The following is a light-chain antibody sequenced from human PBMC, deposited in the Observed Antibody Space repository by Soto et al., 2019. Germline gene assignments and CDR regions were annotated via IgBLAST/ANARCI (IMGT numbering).Light chain of an antibody. CDR1: QTISSW. CDR3: QYYNYYCWT. Sequence: DIQLTQSPSTLSASVGDRVTITCRASQTISSWLAWYQQKPGKAPNLLIYETSNLESGVPSRFSGSGSGTDFTLTISSLQPDDFATYYCQYYNYYCWTFGRGTKVEIK. V-gene: IGKV1-5*03. CDR2: ETS. J-gene: IGKJ1*01.